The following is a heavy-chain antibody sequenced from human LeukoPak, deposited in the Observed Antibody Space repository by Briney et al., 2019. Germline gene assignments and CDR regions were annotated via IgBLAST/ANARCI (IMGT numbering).Heavy chain of an antibody. J-gene: IGHJ4*02. Sequence: GGSQRLSCAASGFIVSANYVSWVRQAPGKGLEWVSVFYSGGHSYHRDGTTYYADSVKGRFTISGDKSANTVYLQMNSLRVDDTAMYYCAHSYDFDSSGYLRPTAIWGQGTQVTVSS. CDR3: AHSYDFDSSGYLRPTAI. V-gene: IGHV3-53*05. CDR2: FYSGGHSYHRDGTT. D-gene: IGHD3-22*01. CDR1: GFIVSANY.